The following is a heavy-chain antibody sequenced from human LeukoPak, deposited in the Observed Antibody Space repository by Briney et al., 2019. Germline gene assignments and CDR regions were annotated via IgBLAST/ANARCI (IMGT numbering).Heavy chain of an antibody. CDR2: ISWNSGSI. CDR1: GFTFDDYA. V-gene: IGHV3-9*01. CDR3: AKQGYCSSTSCYTDYYYYGMDV. J-gene: IGHJ6*02. Sequence: GGSLRLSCAASGFTFDDYAMHWVRHAPGKGLEWVSGISWNSGSIGYADSVKGRFTIYRDNAKNSLYLQMNSLRAEDTALYYCAKQGYCSSTSCYTDYYYYGMDVWGQGTTVTVSS. D-gene: IGHD2-2*02.